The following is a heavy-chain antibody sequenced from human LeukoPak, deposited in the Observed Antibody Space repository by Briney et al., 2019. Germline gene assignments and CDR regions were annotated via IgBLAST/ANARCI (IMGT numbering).Heavy chain of an antibody. J-gene: IGHJ6*02. CDR2: ISSSSSYI. CDR3: ARGVFWQQEHYGMDV. V-gene: IGHV3-21*01. Sequence: GGSLRLSCAASGFTFSIYSINWVRQAPGKGLEWVSSISSSSSYIDYADSVKGRLTISRDDAKNSVYLQMNSLRAEDTSVYYCARGVFWQQEHYGMDVWGQGTTVSVSS. CDR1: GFTFSIYS. D-gene: IGHD6-13*01.